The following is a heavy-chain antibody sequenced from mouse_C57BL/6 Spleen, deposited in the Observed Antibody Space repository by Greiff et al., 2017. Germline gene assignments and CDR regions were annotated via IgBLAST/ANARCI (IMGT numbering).Heavy chain of an antibody. CDR2: IYPRSGNT. CDR1: GYTFTSYG. D-gene: IGHD1-1*01. V-gene: IGHV1-81*01. CDR3: ANYGRRDRYFDV. J-gene: IGHJ1*03. Sequence: QVQLKQSGAELARPGASVKLSCKASGYTFTSYGISWVKQRTGQGLAWIGEIYPRSGNTYYNEKFKGKATLTADESSSTAYMELRSLTSEDSAVYLCANYGRRDRYFDVWGTGTTVTVSS.